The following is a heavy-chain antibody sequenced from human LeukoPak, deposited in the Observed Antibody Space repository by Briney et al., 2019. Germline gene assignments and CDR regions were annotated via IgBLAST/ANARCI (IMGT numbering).Heavy chain of an antibody. CDR2: INHSGST. J-gene: IGHJ6*04. V-gene: IGHV4-34*01. CDR1: GGSFSGYY. D-gene: IGHD5-12*01. CDR3: ARDRIVATTYYYYYGMDV. Sequence: SETLSLTCAVYGGSFSGYYWSWIRQPPGEGLEWIGEINHSGSTNYNPSLKSRVTISVDTSKNQFSLKLSSVTAADTAVYYCARDRIVATTYYYYYGMDVWGKGTTVTVS.